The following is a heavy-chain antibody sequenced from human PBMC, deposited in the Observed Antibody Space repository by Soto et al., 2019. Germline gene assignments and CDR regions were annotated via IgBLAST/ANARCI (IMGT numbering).Heavy chain of an antibody. CDR1: GYSFEDYS. CDR3: VGGSWFD. D-gene: IGHD2-15*01. J-gene: IGHJ4*02. V-gene: IGHV3-9*01. Sequence: EVQLVESGGDMVQPGRSLKLSCVGSGYSFEDYSMHWVRQARGKGLEWVSGISWNGNFTGYADSVKGRFTISRDNAKNSLFLQMRSLSLEDTALYYCVGGSWFDWGQGTLVTVSS. CDR2: ISWNGNFT.